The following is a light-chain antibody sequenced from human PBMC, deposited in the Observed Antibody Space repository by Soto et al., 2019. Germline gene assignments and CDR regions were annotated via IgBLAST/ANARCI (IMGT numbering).Light chain of an antibody. CDR1: QSVSSS. V-gene: IGKV3-11*01. J-gene: IGKJ1*01. Sequence: FVVTQSPDTLSLSPGETATLSCRASQSVSSSVAWYQHKPGQSPMLVVYSGYKRSPGVPARFSGSGSGTDFTLTISSLESDDFAIYYCQQRYSWLRVFGPGTKVEVK. CDR2: SGY. CDR3: QQRYSWLRV.